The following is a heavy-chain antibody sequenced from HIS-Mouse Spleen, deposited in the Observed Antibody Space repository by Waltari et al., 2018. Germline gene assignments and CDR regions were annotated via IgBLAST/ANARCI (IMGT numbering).Heavy chain of an antibody. CDR3: AKGQGYSGYDDAFDI. D-gene: IGHD5-12*01. J-gene: IGHJ3*02. Sequence: QVQLVESGGGVVQPGRSLRLSCAASGFSFSSYGMHWVRQAPGKGLEWVAVISYDGSNKYYADSVKGRFTISRDNSKNTLYLQMNSLRAEDTAVYYCAKGQGYSGYDDAFDIWGQGTMVTVSS. V-gene: IGHV3-30*18. CDR2: ISYDGSNK. CDR1: GFSFSSYG.